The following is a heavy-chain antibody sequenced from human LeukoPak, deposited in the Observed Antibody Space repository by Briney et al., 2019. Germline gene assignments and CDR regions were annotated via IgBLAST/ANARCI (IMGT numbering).Heavy chain of an antibody. V-gene: IGHV3-11*01. J-gene: IGHJ4*02. CDR1: GFTFSDYY. CDR2: ISSGGSTI. D-gene: IGHD6-13*01. CDR3: ARGAAAGRCFDY. Sequence: GGSLRLSCAVSGFTFSDYYMSWIRQAPGKGLEWVSYISSGGSTIYHADSVKGRFTISRDNAENSPYLQMNSLRAEDTAVYYCARGAAAGRCFDYWGQGTLVTVSS.